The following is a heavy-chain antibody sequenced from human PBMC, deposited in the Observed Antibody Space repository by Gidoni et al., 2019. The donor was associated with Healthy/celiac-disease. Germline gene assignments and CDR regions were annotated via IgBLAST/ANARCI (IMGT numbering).Heavy chain of an antibody. V-gene: IGHV1-8*01. J-gene: IGHJ4*02. CDR3: ARAAYSSGCGIDY. D-gene: IGHD6-19*01. CDR2: MNPNSGNT. CDR1: GYTFTSYD. Sequence: QVQPVQSGAVVKKPGSSVTVSCKASGYTFTSYDINWVRQATGQGLEWMGWMNPNSGNTGYAQKFQGRVTMTRNTSISTAYMELSSLRSEDTAVYYCARAAYSSGCGIDYWGQGTLVTVSS.